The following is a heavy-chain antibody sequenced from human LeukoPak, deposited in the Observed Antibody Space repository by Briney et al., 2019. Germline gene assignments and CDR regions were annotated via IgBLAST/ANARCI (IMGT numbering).Heavy chain of an antibody. CDR2: ISGSGDST. V-gene: IGHV3-23*01. D-gene: IGHD6-13*01. J-gene: IGHJ4*02. CDR1: GFTFRSFA. CDR3: ARGGGNIAAAANRDY. Sequence: PGGSLRLSCAASGFTFRSFAMTWVRQAPGKGLEWVSTISGSGDSTYYADSVKGRFTISRDNAKNTLYLQMNSLRAEDTAVYYCARGGGNIAAAANRDYWGQGTLVTVSS.